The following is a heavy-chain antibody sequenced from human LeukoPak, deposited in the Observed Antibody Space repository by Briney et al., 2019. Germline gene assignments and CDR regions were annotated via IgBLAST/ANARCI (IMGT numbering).Heavy chain of an antibody. Sequence: PGGSLRLSCEASGFTFSSYEMNWVRQAPGKGLEWVSYISSSGSTIYYADSVKGRFTISRDNARNSLYLQMNSLRAEDTAVYYCARLDYYGSGSYFDYWGQGTLVTVSS. D-gene: IGHD3-10*01. J-gene: IGHJ4*02. CDR2: ISSSGSTI. V-gene: IGHV3-48*03. CDR1: GFTFSSYE. CDR3: ARLDYYGSGSYFDY.